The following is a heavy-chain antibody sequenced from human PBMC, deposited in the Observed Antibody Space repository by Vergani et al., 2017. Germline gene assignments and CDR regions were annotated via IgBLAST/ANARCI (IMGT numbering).Heavy chain of an antibody. Sequence: EVQLLESGGGLVQPGGSLRLSCAASGFPFSSYAMSWVRRAQGKGLEWVSAISVSGGSTYYADSVKGRFTISRDNSKNTLYLQMNSLRAEDTAVYYCAKDKCKREEHAFDIWGQGTMVTVSS. J-gene: IGHJ3*02. CDR2: ISVSGGST. D-gene: IGHD1-1*01. V-gene: IGHV3-23*01. CDR3: AKDKCKREEHAFDI. CDR1: GFPFSSYA.